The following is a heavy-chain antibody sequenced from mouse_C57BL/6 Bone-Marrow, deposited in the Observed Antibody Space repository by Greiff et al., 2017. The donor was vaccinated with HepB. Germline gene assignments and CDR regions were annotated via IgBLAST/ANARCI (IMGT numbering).Heavy chain of an antibody. CDR1: GYTFTSYW. Sequence: VQLQQPGAELVRPGTSVKLSCKASGYTFTSYWMHWVKQRPGQGLEWIGVIDPSDSYTNYNQKFKGKATLTVDTSSTTAYMQLSSLTSEDSAVYYGARPARYYFDYGGKGTTLTVSS. V-gene: IGHV1-59*01. J-gene: IGHJ2*01. CDR2: IDPSDSYT. CDR3: ARPARYYFDY.